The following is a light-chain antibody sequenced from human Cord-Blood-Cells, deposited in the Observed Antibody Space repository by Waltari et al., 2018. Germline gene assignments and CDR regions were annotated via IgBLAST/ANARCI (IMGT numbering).Light chain of an antibody. CDR3: QQSYSTPRT. Sequence: DIQMTQSPSSLSASVGDRVTITCRASQSISSYLNWYQQKPGKAPKLLIYAASSLQSGVPSRFSGSGSGTYFTLTISSLQPEDFATYYCQQSYSTPRTFDQGTKVEIK. CDR2: AAS. V-gene: IGKV1-39*01. CDR1: QSISSY. J-gene: IGKJ1*01.